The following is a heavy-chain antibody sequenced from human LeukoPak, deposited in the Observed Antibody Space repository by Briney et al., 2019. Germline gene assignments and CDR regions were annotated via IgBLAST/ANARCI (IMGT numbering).Heavy chain of an antibody. D-gene: IGHD6-19*01. V-gene: IGHV1-8*02. J-gene: IGHJ4*02. Sequence: GASVKVSCKASGYTFSSYYMHWVRQAPGQGLEWMGWMNPDSGNTGYAPKFQGRVTMTRDTSISTAYLELNSLRSEDTAVYYCARPVRSSGWYQWELGYWGQGTLVTVSS. CDR2: MNPDSGNT. CDR1: GYTFSSYY. CDR3: ARPVRSSGWYQWELGY.